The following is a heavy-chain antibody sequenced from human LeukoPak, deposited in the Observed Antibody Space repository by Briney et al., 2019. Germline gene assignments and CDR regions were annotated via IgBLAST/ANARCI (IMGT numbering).Heavy chain of an antibody. J-gene: IGHJ4*02. D-gene: IGHD6-13*01. CDR3: ARRDSSWYYFDY. Sequence: PSETLSLTCTVSGGSISSYYWSWLRQPPGKGLEWIGYIYYSGSTNYNPSLKSRVTISVDTSKNQFSLKLSSVTAADTAAYYCARRDSSWYYFDYWGQGTLVTVSS. CDR2: IYYSGST. CDR1: GGSISSYY. V-gene: IGHV4-59*08.